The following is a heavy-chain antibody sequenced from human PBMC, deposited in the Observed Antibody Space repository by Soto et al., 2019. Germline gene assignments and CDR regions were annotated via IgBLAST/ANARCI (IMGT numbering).Heavy chain of an antibody. J-gene: IGHJ4*02. D-gene: IGHD6-19*01. CDR1: GDSISSYY. CDR2: TYITGDT. Sequence: SETLSLTCSXSGDSISSYYWSWIRQSAGKGLEWIGRTYITGDTNYSPSLKGRVTMSVDTSKNQLSLKLSSVTAADTAVYYCAREYTETVDGPTPFYFDYWGQGTPVTVSS. CDR3: AREYTETVDGPTPFYFDY. V-gene: IGHV4-4*07.